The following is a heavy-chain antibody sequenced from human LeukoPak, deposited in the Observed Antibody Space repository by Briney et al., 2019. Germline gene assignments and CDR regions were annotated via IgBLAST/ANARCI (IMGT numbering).Heavy chain of an antibody. D-gene: IGHD6-19*01. CDR3: ARGVAGTWWFDP. CDR1: GFTFSSYG. Sequence: PGGSLRLSCAASGFTFSSYGMHWVRLAPGKGLEWVAVIWYDGSNKYYADSVKGRFTISRDNSKNTLYLQMNSLRAEDTAVYYCARGVAGTWWFDPWGQGTLVTVSS. J-gene: IGHJ5*02. V-gene: IGHV3-33*01. CDR2: IWYDGSNK.